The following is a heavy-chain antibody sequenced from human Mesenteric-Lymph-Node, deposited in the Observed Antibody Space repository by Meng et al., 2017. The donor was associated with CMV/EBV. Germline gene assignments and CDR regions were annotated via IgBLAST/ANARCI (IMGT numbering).Heavy chain of an antibody. CDR2: INNSGST. D-gene: IGHD4-23*01. Sequence: QVQLQQGGAGLLKPSETLSLTGAVYGGSFSGYYWSWIRQPPGKGLEWIGEINNSGSTNYNPSLKSRVTISVDTSKNQFSLKLSSVTAADTAVYYCARHQRWLKSEGGFNYWGQGTLVTVSS. CDR1: GGSFSGYY. CDR3: ARHQRWLKSEGGFNY. V-gene: IGHV4-34*01. J-gene: IGHJ4*02.